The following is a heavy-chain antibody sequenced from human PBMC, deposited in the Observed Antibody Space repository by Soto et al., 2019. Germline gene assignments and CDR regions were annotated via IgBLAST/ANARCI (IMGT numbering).Heavy chain of an antibody. J-gene: IGHJ6*02. CDR1: RVAFSKFI. CDR3: AKVKYSSPMCYYSGMDV. CDR2: IIPIFGTA. D-gene: IGHD3-22*01. V-gene: IGHV1-69*01. Sequence: QAQLEQSGGEVKKPGSSVKVSCKASRVAFSKFIVTWVRQAPGLGLEWVGGIIPIFGTANYAQKFQGRGTITADESTSTSYMEVNNLRSEDTAVYYCAKVKYSSPMCYYSGMDVWGQGTTVTVSS.